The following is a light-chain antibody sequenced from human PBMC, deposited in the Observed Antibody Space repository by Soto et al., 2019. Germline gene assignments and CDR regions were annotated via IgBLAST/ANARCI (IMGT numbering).Light chain of an antibody. Sequence: ELVLTQSQGTLSLSTGERATLSCRASQSVGRNYLAWYQQKPGQAHRLLIYGASSKATGIPDTFSGSGSVTDFTLTISRLEPEDFAVYYCQQYASSPLTFGGGTKVEIK. CDR2: GAS. J-gene: IGKJ4*01. V-gene: IGKV3-20*01. CDR3: QQYASSPLT. CDR1: QSVGRNY.